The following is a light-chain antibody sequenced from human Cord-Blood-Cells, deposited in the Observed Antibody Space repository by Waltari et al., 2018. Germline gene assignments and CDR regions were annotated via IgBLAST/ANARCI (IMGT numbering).Light chain of an antibody. V-gene: IGLV3-21*04. CDR2: YDS. Sequence: SYVLTQPPSVSVAPGKTARITCGGNNIGINSVHWYQQKPGQAPVLVIYYDSDRPSGIPERFSGSNSGNTATLTISRVEAGDEADYYCQVWDSSSDHRVFGGGTKLTVL. CDR3: QVWDSSSDHRV. J-gene: IGLJ3*02. CDR1: NIGINS.